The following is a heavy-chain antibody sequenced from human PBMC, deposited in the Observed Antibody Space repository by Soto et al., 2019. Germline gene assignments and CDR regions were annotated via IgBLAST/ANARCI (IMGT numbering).Heavy chain of an antibody. CDR3: ARENHVYSSSWHKIDYHYGMDV. CDR2: TYYRSKWYN. D-gene: IGHD6-13*01. CDR1: GDSVSSNSAA. J-gene: IGHJ6*02. Sequence: SQTLSLTCAISGDSVSSNSAAWNWIRQSPSRGLEWLGRTYYRSKWYNDYAVSVKSRITINPDTSKNHFSPLLNSVTPEDTAVYYCARENHVYSSSWHKIDYHYGMDVWGQGTTVTVSS. V-gene: IGHV6-1*01.